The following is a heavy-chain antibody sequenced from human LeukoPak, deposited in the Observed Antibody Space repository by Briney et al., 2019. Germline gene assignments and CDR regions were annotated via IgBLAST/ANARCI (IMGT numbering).Heavy chain of an antibody. J-gene: IGHJ4*02. V-gene: IGHV3-30*03. CDR3: ARPGYSSSSGGRVWKYYFDY. CDR1: GFTFSSYG. Sequence: GRSLRLSCAASGFTFSSYGMHWVRQAPGKGLEWVAVISYDGSNKYYADSVKGRFTISRDNSKNSLYLQMNSLRAEDTAVYYCARPGYSSSSGGRVWKYYFDYWGQGTLVTVSS. CDR2: ISYDGSNK. D-gene: IGHD6-6*01.